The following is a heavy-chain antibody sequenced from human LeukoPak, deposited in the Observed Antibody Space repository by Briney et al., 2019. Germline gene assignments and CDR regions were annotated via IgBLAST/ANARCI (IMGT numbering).Heavy chain of an antibody. CDR2: IYSSGST. D-gene: IGHD6-19*01. Sequence: SETLSLTCTVSGGSLSGFYWSWFRQPAGKGLEWIGRIYSSGSTNYNPSLKSRLTMSVDTSKNQFSLRLSSVTAADTAVYYCARVLGWAGFDYWGQGTLVTVSS. V-gene: IGHV4-4*07. CDR3: ARVLGWAGFDY. J-gene: IGHJ4*02. CDR1: GGSLSGFY.